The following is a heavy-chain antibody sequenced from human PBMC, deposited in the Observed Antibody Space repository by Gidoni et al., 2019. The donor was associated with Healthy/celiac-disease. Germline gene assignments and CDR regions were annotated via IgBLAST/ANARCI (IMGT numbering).Heavy chain of an antibody. D-gene: IGHD2-15*01. CDR2: ISSSRSTI. CDR1: GFTFRTYS. Sequence: EVQLVESGGGLVQPGGSLRLSCAASGFTFRTYSMNWVLQAPGKGLEWVAYISSSRSTIYYADYVKGRFTISRDNAKNSLYLQMNSLRAEDTAVYYCARVYCSGGSCYSLDYWGQGTLVTVSS. V-gene: IGHV3-48*04. J-gene: IGHJ4*02. CDR3: ARVYCSGGSCYSLDY.